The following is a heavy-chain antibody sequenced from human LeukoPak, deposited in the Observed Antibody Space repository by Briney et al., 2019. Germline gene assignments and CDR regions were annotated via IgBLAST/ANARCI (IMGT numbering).Heavy chain of an antibody. V-gene: IGHV1-2*02. CDR1: GGTFSSYA. CDR2: INPNSGGT. Sequence: ASVKVSFKACGGTFSSYAISWVRQAPGQGLEWMGWINPNSGGTNYAQKFQGRVTMTRDTSISTAYMELSRLRSDDTAVYYCGSSVAVHLIYYWGQGTLVTVSS. D-gene: IGHD6-19*01. CDR3: GSSVAVHLIYY. J-gene: IGHJ4*02.